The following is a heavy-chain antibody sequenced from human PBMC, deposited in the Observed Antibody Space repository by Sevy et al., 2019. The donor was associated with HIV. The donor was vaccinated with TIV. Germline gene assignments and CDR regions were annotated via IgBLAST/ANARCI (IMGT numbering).Heavy chain of an antibody. D-gene: IGHD4-17*01. V-gene: IGHV3-30*02. CDR3: AKCPQPAVTTSYGLDV. CDR1: GFIFSSYG. Sequence: GGSLRLSCAASGFIFSSYGMHWVRQAPGKGLEWVTFIRYDGSNTYYAESVRGRFTISRDNSRNTLYLEMNSLRAEDTAVYYCAKCPQPAVTTSYGLDVWGQGTTVTVSS. J-gene: IGHJ6*02. CDR2: IRYDGSNT.